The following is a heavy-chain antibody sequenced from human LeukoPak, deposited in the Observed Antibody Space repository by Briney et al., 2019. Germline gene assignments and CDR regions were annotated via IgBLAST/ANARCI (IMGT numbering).Heavy chain of an antibody. CDR1: GFTFSSYE. Sequence: PGGSLRLSCAASGFTFSSYEMNWVRQAPGKGLEWASYISSSGSTIYYADSVKGRFTISRDNAKNSLYLQMNSLRAEDTAVYYCVRSLFWDILAPGAFDIWGQGTMVTVSS. V-gene: IGHV3-48*03. CDR3: VRSLFWDILAPGAFDI. CDR2: ISSSGSTI. J-gene: IGHJ3*02. D-gene: IGHD3-9*01.